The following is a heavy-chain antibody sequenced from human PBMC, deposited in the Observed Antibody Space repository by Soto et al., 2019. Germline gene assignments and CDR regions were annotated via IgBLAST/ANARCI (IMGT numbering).Heavy chain of an antibody. J-gene: IGHJ5*02. CDR3: ARDRRPYNWFDP. Sequence: QVQLVQSGAEEKKPGASVKVSCKASGYTFTSYAMHWVRQAPGQRLEWMGWINAGNGNTKYSQKFQGRVTITRDTSASTAYMELSSLRSEDTAVYYCARDRRPYNWFDPRGQGTLVTVSS. CDR2: INAGNGNT. D-gene: IGHD6-6*01. CDR1: GYTFTSYA. V-gene: IGHV1-3*05.